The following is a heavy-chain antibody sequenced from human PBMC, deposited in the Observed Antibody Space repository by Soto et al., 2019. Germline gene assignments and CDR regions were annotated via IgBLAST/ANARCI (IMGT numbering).Heavy chain of an antibody. V-gene: IGHV1-69*18. Sequence: QVVLVQSGAEVKQPGSSVKVSCKSSGGTFSSYGINWVRQAPGQGPEWMGMIIPNFGTPKYAQKFQGRVTITADESTRTAYMELSSLRSEDTAVYYCARDGRSSSYDYWGQGTLVTVSS. CDR1: GGTFSSYG. D-gene: IGHD6-13*01. CDR3: ARDGRSSSYDY. CDR2: IIPNFGTP. J-gene: IGHJ4*02.